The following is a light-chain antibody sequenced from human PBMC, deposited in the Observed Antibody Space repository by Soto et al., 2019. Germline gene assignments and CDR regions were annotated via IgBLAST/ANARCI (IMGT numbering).Light chain of an antibody. Sequence: QSALTQPASVSGSPGQSITISCTGTSSDVGGYNYVSWYQQYPGKAPKLMIYDVSNRPSGVSNRFSGSKSGNTASLTISGLQAEDEADYYCNSYTSRSSSTSVFGTGTKVTVL. CDR2: DVS. V-gene: IGLV2-14*01. CDR1: SSDVGGYNY. CDR3: NSYTSRSSSTSV. J-gene: IGLJ1*01.